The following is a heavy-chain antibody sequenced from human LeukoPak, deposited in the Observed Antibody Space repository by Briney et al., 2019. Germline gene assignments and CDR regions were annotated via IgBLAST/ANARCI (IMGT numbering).Heavy chain of an antibody. CDR1: GGSFSGYY. CDR2: INHSGST. V-gene: IGHV4-34*01. J-gene: IGHJ3*02. Sequence: SETLSLTCAVYGGSFSGYYWSWIRQPPGKGLEWIGEINHSGSTNYNPSLKSRVTISVDTSKNQFSLKLSSVTAADTAVYYCARGLSWSPDAFDIWGQGTMVTVSS. CDR3: ARGLSWSPDAFDI. D-gene: IGHD2-8*02.